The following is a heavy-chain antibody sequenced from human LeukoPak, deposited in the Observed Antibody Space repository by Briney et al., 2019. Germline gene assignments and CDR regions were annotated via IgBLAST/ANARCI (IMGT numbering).Heavy chain of an antibody. Sequence: GGSLRLSCAASGFTFDDYAMHWVRQAPGRGLEWVSGITWNSGSIGYADSVKSRFTISRDNAKNSLYLQMNSLRAEDTALYYCAKGKVWGTFDIRGQGTMVTVSS. D-gene: IGHD3-16*01. V-gene: IGHV3-9*01. CDR1: GFTFDDYA. CDR3: AKGKVWGTFDI. CDR2: ITWNSGSI. J-gene: IGHJ3*02.